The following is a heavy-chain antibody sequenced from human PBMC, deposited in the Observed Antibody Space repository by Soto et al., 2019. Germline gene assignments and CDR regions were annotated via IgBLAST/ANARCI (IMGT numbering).Heavy chain of an antibody. J-gene: IGHJ5*02. CDR2: TYYRSKWYD. Sequence: PSQTLSLTCVISGDSASSNSAAWNWIRQSPSRGLEWLGRTYYRSKWYDDYAVSVRSRITINPDTSKNQFSLQLNSVTPEDTAVYYCARVDLRRSSLFWFDPWGQGTLVTVSS. V-gene: IGHV6-1*01. D-gene: IGHD6-6*01. CDR1: GDSASSNSAA. CDR3: ARVDLRRSSLFWFDP.